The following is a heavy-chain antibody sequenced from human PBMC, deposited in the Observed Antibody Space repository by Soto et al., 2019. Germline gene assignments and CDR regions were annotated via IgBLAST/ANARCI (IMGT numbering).Heavy chain of an antibody. CDR1: GGSLSDYF. V-gene: IGHV4-34*01. Sequence: SETLSLTCVVSGGSLSDYFWSWIRQPPGMALEWIGEINHLGSINYNPSLKSRVTMSVDTSKNQFSLTLSSVTAADTAVYYCARNSGLRYFDWSAPYYYYMDVWGKGTTVTVSS. J-gene: IGHJ6*03. D-gene: IGHD3-9*01. CDR2: INHLGSI. CDR3: ARNSGLRYFDWSAPYYYYMDV.